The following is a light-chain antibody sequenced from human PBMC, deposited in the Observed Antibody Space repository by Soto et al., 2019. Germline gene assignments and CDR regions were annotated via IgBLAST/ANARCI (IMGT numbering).Light chain of an antibody. CDR1: SSGVGGYNY. V-gene: IGLV2-14*01. CDR2: DVS. Sequence: QSVLTQPASVSGSPGQSIAISCTGTSSGVGGYNYVSWYQQHPGKAPKLMVHDVSNRPSGVSNRFSGSKSGNTASLTISGLQAEDEADYYCSSYTSSSTYVFGTGTKVTVL. J-gene: IGLJ1*01. CDR3: SSYTSSSTYV.